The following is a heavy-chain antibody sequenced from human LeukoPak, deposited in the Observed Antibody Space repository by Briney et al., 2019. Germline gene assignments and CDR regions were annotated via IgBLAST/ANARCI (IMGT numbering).Heavy chain of an antibody. CDR2: MNPNSGNT. CDR1: GYTFTSYD. Sequence: ASVKVSCKASGYTFTSYDINWVRQATGQGLEWMGWMNPNSGNTSYAQKFQGRVTITRNTSISTAYMELSSLRSEDTAVYYCARGITGYCSSTSCYFRLGYYYMDVWGKGTTVTVSS. V-gene: IGHV1-8*03. J-gene: IGHJ6*03. D-gene: IGHD2-2*01. CDR3: ARGITGYCSSTSCYFRLGYYYMDV.